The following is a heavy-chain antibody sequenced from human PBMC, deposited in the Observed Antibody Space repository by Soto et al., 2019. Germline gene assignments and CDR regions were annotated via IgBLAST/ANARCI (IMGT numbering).Heavy chain of an antibody. V-gene: IGHV4-34*01. J-gene: IGHJ5*02. CDR2: INHSGST. CDR1: GGSFSGYY. D-gene: IGHD6-13*01. Sequence: QVQLQQWGAGLLKPSETLSLTCTVYGGSFSGYYWSWIRQPPGKGLEWIGEINHSGSTNYNPSLKSRVTISVDTSKNQFSLKLSSVTAADTAVYYCAREGSSWFLQKNWFDLWGQGTLVTVSS. CDR3: AREGSSWFLQKNWFDL.